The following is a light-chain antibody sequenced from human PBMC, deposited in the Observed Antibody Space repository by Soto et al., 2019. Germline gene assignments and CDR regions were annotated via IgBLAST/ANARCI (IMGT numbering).Light chain of an antibody. CDR3: QQYNSYPLT. V-gene: IGKV1-9*01. CDR1: QGISNP. Sequence: DIPLTQSPVFVAASVGGRGPVTCRASQGISNPLAWYQHKAGPAPKSLIYAASTLQTGVPTRFSGRRSGTEFTLTISSLQPEDSATYYCQQYNSYPLTFGGGTKVDIK. J-gene: IGKJ4*01. CDR2: AAS.